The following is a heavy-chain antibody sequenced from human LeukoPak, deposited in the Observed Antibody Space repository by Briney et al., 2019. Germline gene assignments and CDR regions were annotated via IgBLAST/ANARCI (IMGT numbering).Heavy chain of an antibody. V-gene: IGHV3-30-3*01. CDR1: GFTFSSYA. J-gene: IGHJ1*01. CDR2: ISYDGSNK. D-gene: IGHD4-17*01. CDR3: ATDPYGDYAYFQH. Sequence: GGSLRLSCAASGFTFSSYAMHWVRQAPGKELEWVAVISYDGSNKYYADSVKGRFTISRDNSKNTLYLQMNSLRAEDTAVYYCATDPYGDYAYFQHWGQGTLVTVSS.